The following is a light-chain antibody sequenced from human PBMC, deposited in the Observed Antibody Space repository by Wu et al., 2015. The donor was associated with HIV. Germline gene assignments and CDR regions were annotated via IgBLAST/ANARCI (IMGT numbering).Light chain of an antibody. J-gene: IGKJ4*02. CDR1: QTVNTNY. CDR2: GAS. CDR3: QQHGNWPPVS. Sequence: IVLTQSPGTLSLSPGERATVSCRASQTVNTNYLGWYQQKPGQAPRLLIYGASRRATGIPDRFAGTGSGTDFTLIINGLESEDSAVYYCQQHGNWPPVSFGGGTKLEIK. V-gene: IGKV3-20*01.